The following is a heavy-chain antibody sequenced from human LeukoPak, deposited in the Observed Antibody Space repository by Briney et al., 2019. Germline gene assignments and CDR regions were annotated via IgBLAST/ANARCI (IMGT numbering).Heavy chain of an antibody. CDR3: VRSPACSSGTCYPNWFDP. CDR1: GYSFTNNW. V-gene: IGHV5-51*01. D-gene: IGHD2-15*01. J-gene: IGHJ5*02. CDR2: TYPGDSNT. Sequence: GESLKISCKGSGYSFTNNWIGWVRQMPGKGLEWMGITYPGDSNTRYSPSFQGQVTISADKSISSAYLQWSSLKASATAMYYCVRSPACSSGTCYPNWFDPWGQGTLVTVSS.